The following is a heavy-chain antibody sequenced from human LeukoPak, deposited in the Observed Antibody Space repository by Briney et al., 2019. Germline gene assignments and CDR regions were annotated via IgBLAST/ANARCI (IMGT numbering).Heavy chain of an antibody. Sequence: GASVKVSCKASGGTFSSYAISWVRQAPGQGLEWMGRIIPILGIANYAQKFQGRVTITADKSTSTAYMELSSLRSEDTAVYYCARGSGTAEYFQHWGQGTLVTVSS. CDR2: IIPILGIA. J-gene: IGHJ1*01. CDR1: GGTFSSYA. CDR3: ARGSGTAEYFQH. V-gene: IGHV1-69*04.